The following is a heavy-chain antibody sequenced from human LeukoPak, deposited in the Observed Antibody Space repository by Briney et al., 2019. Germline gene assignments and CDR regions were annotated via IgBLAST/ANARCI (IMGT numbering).Heavy chain of an antibody. CDR3: ARAGYCSSTSCIRFDY. Sequence: SVKVSCKASGGTFSSYAISWVRQAPGQGLEWMGRIITMLGIANYAQKFQGRVTITADKSTSAAYMELSSLRSEDTAVYYCARAGYCSSTSCIRFDYWGQGTLVTVS. D-gene: IGHD2-2*01. CDR2: IITMLGIA. CDR1: GGTFSSYA. J-gene: IGHJ4*02. V-gene: IGHV1-69*04.